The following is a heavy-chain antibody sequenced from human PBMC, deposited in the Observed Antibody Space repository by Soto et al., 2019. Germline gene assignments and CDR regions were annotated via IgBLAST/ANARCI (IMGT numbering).Heavy chain of an antibody. CDR2: ISYDGSNT. D-gene: IGHD4-17*01. CDR3: ASRPVTYYFDY. J-gene: IGHJ4*02. CDR1: GFTFSNYA. Sequence: RGSLRLSCAASGFTFSNYAMHWVRQAPGKGLEWVAVISYDGSNTYYADSVKGRFTISRDNSKNTRYLQMDSLRAEDTAVSFCASRPVTYYFDYWGQGTLVTVSS. V-gene: IGHV3-30-3*01.